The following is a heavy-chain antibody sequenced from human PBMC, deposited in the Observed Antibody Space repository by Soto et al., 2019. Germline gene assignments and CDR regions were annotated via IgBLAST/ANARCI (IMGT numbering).Heavy chain of an antibody. Sequence: QVQLQQWGAGLLKPSETLSLTFAVYGGSFSGYYWSWIRQPPGKGLEWIGEINHSGSTNYNPSLKSRVTISVDTSKNQFSLKLSSVTAADTAVYYCARDITIFGVVRSIYMDVWGKGTTVTVSS. CDR1: GGSFSGYY. D-gene: IGHD3-3*01. J-gene: IGHJ6*03. V-gene: IGHV4-34*01. CDR3: ARDITIFGVVRSIYMDV. CDR2: INHSGST.